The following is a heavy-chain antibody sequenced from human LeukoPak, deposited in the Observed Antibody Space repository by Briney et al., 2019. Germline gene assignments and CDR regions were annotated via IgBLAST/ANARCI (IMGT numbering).Heavy chain of an antibody. CDR1: GFTFSSYE. CDR2: ITNTGTTI. D-gene: IGHD3-10*01. CDR3: ARDRPKMVRGVIGWFDP. Sequence: GGSLRLSCVASGFTFSSYEMNWVRQAPGKGLERVSYITNTGTTIYYADSVKGRFTISRDNAKNSLYLQMNSLRAEDTAVYYCARDRPKMVRGVIGWFDPWGQGTLVTVSS. V-gene: IGHV3-48*03. J-gene: IGHJ5*02.